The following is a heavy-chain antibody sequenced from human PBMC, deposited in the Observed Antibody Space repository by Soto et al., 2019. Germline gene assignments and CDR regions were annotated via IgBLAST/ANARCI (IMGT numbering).Heavy chain of an antibody. Sequence: SETLSLTCTVSGGSISSGDYYWTWIRQPPGKGLEWIGYIYYGGTIYYNPSLKSRVTMSADTSKNQFSLKLTSVTAADTAVYFCARATDYGDYFASYFDYWGQGTLVTVSS. V-gene: IGHV4-30-4*01. CDR1: GGSISSGDYY. J-gene: IGHJ4*02. CDR3: ARATDYGDYFASYFDY. D-gene: IGHD4-17*01. CDR2: IYYGGTI.